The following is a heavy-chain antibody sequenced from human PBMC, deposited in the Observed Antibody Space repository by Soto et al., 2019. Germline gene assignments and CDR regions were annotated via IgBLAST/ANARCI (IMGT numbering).Heavy chain of an antibody. D-gene: IGHD6-13*01. CDR3: ASTYSGSWYWFDH. CDR1: GFSLSNAGLG. CDR2: IFSNDEK. J-gene: IGHJ5*02. V-gene: IGHV2-26*01. Sequence: QVTVKESGPVLVKPTETLTLTCTVSGFSLSNAGLGVSWIRQPPGKALEWLAHIFSNDEKSYSTSLKSRLTISKATSKSQMVLTMTNMDPVDTATYYCASTYSGSWYWFDHWGQGTLVTVSS.